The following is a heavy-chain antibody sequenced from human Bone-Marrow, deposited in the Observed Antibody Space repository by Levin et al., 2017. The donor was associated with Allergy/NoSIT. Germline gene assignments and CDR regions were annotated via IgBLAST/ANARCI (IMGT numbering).Heavy chain of an antibody. CDR2: ISSSSNTK. V-gene: IGHV3-48*01. J-gene: IGHJ6*02. CDR1: GFTFRSYS. Sequence: LSLTCAASGFTFRSYSMHWVRQAPGRGLEWISYISSSSNTKYYADSVKGRFTISRDNAKNSLFLQMNNLRVEDTAVYYCARDRNWNYEIFYYAMDVWGQGTMVTVSS. D-gene: IGHD1-7*01. CDR3: ARDRNWNYEIFYYAMDV.